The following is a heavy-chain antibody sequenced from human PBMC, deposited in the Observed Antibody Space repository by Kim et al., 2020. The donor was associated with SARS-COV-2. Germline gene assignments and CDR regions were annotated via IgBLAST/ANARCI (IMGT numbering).Heavy chain of an antibody. CDR1: GFTFGDYA. J-gene: IGHJ3*02. CDR3: AKGSESGSPNYYGSGSYYWSGVDDAFDI. Sequence: GGSLRLSCAASGFTFGDYAMHWVRQAPGKGLEWVSGISWNSGSIGYADSVKGRFTISRDNAKNSLYLQMNSLRAEDTALYYCAKGSESGSPNYYGSGSYYWSGVDDAFDIWGQGTMVTVSS. D-gene: IGHD3-10*01. CDR2: ISWNSGSI. V-gene: IGHV3-9*01.